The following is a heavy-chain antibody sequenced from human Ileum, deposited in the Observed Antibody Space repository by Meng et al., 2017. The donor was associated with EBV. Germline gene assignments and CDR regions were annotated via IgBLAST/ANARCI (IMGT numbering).Heavy chain of an antibody. V-gene: IGHV4-34*01. D-gene: IGHD3-10*01. CDR2: INHSGST. CDR1: GGSFSGYY. Sequence: QVEAVQWGAGLWQPSETLSLTCAVYGGSFSGYYWSWIRQPPGKGLEWIGEINHSGSTNYNPSLKSRVTISVDTSKNQFSLKLSSVTAADTAVYYCARGNKVSDRGFDYWGQGTLVTVSS. CDR3: ARGNKVSDRGFDY. J-gene: IGHJ4*02.